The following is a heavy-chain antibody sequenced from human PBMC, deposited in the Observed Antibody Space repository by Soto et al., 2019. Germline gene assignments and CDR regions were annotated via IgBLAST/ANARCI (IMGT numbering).Heavy chain of an antibody. CDR3: ARGLGCSGGSCYSGWFDP. D-gene: IGHD2-15*01. CDR1: GYTFTSYD. J-gene: IGHJ5*02. Sequence: ASVKVSCKASGYTFTSYDINWVRQATGQGLEWMGWMNPNSGNTGYAQKFQGRVTMTRNTSISTAYMGLSSLGSEDTAVYYCARGLGCSGGSCYSGWFDPWGQGTLVTVSS. V-gene: IGHV1-8*01. CDR2: MNPNSGNT.